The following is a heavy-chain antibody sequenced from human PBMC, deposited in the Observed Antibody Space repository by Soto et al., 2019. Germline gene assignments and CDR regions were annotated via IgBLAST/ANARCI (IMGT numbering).Heavy chain of an antibody. CDR3: GKLPIVIVPTTTEAKNWFHP. V-gene: IGHV1-69*02. CDR2: IIPILGIA. Sequence: SVKVSCKASGGTFSSYTISWVRQAPGQGLEWMGRIIPILGIANYAQKFQGRVTITADKSTSTAYMELSSLRSGATAVYYCGKLPIVIVPTTTEAKNWFHPWGQETLVTVS. CDR1: GGTFSSYT. D-gene: IGHD2-2*01. J-gene: IGHJ5*02.